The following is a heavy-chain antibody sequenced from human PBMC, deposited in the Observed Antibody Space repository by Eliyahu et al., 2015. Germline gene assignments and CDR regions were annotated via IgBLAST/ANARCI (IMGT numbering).Heavy chain of an antibody. CDR1: GGXISXGGYY. CDR2: IYYSGST. Sequence: QVQLQESGPGLVKPSQTLSLTCIVSGGXISXGGYYWSWIRQHPGKGLEWIGYIYYSGSTYYNPSLKSRVTISVDTSKNQFSLKLSSVTAADTAVYYCARGGYYYGSGSLDYWGQGTLVTVSS. V-gene: IGHV4-31*03. J-gene: IGHJ4*02. D-gene: IGHD3-10*01. CDR3: ARGGYYYGSGSLDY.